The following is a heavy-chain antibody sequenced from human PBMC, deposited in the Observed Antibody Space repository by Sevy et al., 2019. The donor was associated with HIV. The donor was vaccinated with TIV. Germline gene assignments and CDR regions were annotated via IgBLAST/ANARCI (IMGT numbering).Heavy chain of an antibody. J-gene: IGHJ6*02. V-gene: IGHV6-1*01. Sequence: SQTLSLTCAISGDSVSSIRTSWNWIRQSPSRGLEWLGRTYYRSKWYNDYATSVKSRITINADTCKNQVSLQLNSVTPEDTAVYYCAERANDVFYYGMDVWGQGPRSPSP. CDR3: AERANDVFYYGMDV. CDR2: TYYRSKWYN. CDR1: GDSVSSIRTS.